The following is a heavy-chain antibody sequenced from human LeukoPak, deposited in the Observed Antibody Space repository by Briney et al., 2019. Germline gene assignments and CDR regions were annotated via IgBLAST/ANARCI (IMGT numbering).Heavy chain of an antibody. V-gene: IGHV3-11*04. J-gene: IGHJ3*02. CDR2: ISSSGSTI. D-gene: IGHD6-6*01. CDR3: ARERSIEYSSPSGAFDI. CDR1: GFTFSDYY. Sequence: GGSLRLSCAASGFTFSDYYMSWIRQAPGKGLEWVSYISSSGSTIYYADSVKGRFTISRDNAKNSLYLQMNSLRAEDTAVYYCARERSIEYSSPSGAFDIWGQGTMVTVSS.